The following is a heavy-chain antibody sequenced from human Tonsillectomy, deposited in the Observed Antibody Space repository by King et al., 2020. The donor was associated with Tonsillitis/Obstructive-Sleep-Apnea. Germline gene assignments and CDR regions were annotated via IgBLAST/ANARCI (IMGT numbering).Heavy chain of an antibody. Sequence: VQLQESGPGLVKPSETLSLTCTVSGGSISSYYWSWIRQPPGKGLEWIGYIYYSGSTNYNPSLKSRVTISVDTSKNQFSLKLSSVTAADTAVYYCAREKARANWFDPWGQGTLVTVSS. V-gene: IGHV4-59*01. CDR1: GGSISSYY. J-gene: IGHJ5*02. CDR2: IYYSGST. CDR3: AREKARANWFDP.